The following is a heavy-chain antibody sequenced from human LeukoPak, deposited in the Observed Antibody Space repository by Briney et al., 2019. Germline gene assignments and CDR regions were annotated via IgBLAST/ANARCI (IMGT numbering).Heavy chain of an antibody. CDR1: GGTFSSYA. Sequence: GASVKVSCKASGGTFSSYAISWVRQAPGQGLEWMGGIIPIFGTANYAQKFQGRVTITADKSTSTAYMELSSLRSEDTAVYYCARSKWLRTIDYFDYWGQGTLVTVSS. CDR3: ARSKWLRTIDYFDY. CDR2: IIPIFGTA. D-gene: IGHD5-12*01. V-gene: IGHV1-69*06. J-gene: IGHJ4*02.